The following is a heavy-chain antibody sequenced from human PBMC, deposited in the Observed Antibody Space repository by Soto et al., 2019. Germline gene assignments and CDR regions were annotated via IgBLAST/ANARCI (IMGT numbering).Heavy chain of an antibody. CDR2: IIPILGIA. Sequence: QVQLVQSGAEVKKPGSSVKVSCKASGGTFSSYTISWVRQAPGQGLEWMGRIIPILGIANYAQKFQGRVTITADKSTSTAYMELSSLSSEDTAVYYCARPYDVWSGDYFDAFDIWGQGTMVTVSS. CDR1: GGTFSSYT. D-gene: IGHD3-3*01. CDR3: ARPYDVWSGDYFDAFDI. V-gene: IGHV1-69*02. J-gene: IGHJ3*02.